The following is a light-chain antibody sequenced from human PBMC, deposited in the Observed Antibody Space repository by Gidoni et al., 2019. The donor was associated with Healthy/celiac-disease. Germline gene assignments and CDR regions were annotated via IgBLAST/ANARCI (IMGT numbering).Light chain of an antibody. J-gene: IGLJ2*01. Sequence: QSALTQPRSVSGSPGQSVTISCTGTSSEVGGYNYVSWYQQHPGKAPKLMIYDVSKRPSWVPDRFSGSKSGNTASLTISGLQAEDEADYYCCSYAGSYTPVVFGGGTKLTVL. CDR2: DVS. CDR3: CSYAGSYTPVV. CDR1: SSEVGGYNY. V-gene: IGLV2-11*01.